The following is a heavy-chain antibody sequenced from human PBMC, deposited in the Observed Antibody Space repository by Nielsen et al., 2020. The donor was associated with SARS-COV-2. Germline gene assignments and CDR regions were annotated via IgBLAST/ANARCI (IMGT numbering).Heavy chain of an antibody. J-gene: IGHJ5*02. V-gene: IGHV7-4-1*02. CDR1: GYTFTSYA. CDR3: ARGGPMVRGVLWYNWFDP. Sequence: ASVKVSCKASGYTFTSYAMNWVRQAPGQGLEWMGWINTNTGNPTYAQGFTGRFVFSLDTSVSTAYLQISSLKAEDTAVYYCARGGPMVRGVLWYNWFDPWGQGTLVTVSS. D-gene: IGHD3-10*01. CDR2: INTNTGNP.